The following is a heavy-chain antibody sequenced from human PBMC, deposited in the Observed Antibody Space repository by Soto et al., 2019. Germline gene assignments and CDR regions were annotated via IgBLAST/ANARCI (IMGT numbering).Heavy chain of an antibody. V-gene: IGHV1-46*01. Sequence: GASVKLSCKASGYTFTSYYMHWVRQAPGQGLEWMGIINPSGGSTSYAQKFQGRVTMTRDTSTSTVYMELSSLRSEDTAVYYCARVFGISYYYYYGMDFCGQGSTVPVSS. J-gene: IGHJ6*02. CDR2: INPSGGST. CDR3: ARVFGISYYYYYGMDF. CDR1: GYTFTSYY. D-gene: IGHD3-3*01.